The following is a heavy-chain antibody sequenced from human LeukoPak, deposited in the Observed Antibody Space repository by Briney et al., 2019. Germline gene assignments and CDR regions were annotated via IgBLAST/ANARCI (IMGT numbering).Heavy chain of an antibody. CDR1: GFTFDDYA. CDR2: ISWNSGSI. CDR3: AKDRDLYSGSSYFDY. V-gene: IGHV3-9*01. D-gene: IGHD1-26*01. Sequence: GGSLRLSCAASGFTFDDYAMHWVRQAPGKGLEWVSGISWNSGSIGYADSVKGRFTISRDNAKNSLYLQMNSLRAEDTALYYCAKDRDLYSGSSYFDYWGQGTLVTVSS. J-gene: IGHJ4*02.